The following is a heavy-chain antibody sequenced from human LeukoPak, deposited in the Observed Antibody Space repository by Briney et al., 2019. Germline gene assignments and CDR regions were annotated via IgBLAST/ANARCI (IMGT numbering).Heavy chain of an antibody. Sequence: ASVKVSCKASGYTFTSYDINWVRQATGQGLEWMGWMNPNSGNTGYAQKFQGRVTMTRNTSISTAYMELSSLRSEDTAVYYCAGGSAVTTPIDYWGQGTLVTVSS. J-gene: IGHJ4*02. CDR1: GYTFTSYD. V-gene: IGHV1-8*01. CDR2: MNPNSGNT. D-gene: IGHD4-17*01. CDR3: AGGSAVTTPIDY.